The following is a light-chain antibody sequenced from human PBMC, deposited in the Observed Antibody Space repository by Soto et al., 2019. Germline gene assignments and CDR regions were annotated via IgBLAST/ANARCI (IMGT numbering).Light chain of an antibody. Sequence: EIVLTQSPVTLSLSPGERATLSCRASQSVRSYLAWYQQKPGQAPRLLIYDAFKRATGSPARFSGSGSGTDFTLTISSLEPEDFAVYYCQQRSNWPSTFGGGTKVEIK. CDR3: QQRSNWPST. CDR1: QSVRSY. J-gene: IGKJ4*01. V-gene: IGKV3-11*01. CDR2: DAF.